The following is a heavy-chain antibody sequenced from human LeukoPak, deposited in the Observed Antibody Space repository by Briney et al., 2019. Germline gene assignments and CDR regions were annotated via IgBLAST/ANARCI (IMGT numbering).Heavy chain of an antibody. J-gene: IGHJ1*01. Sequence: PSETLSLTCAVYGGSFSGYYWSWIRQPPGKGLEWIGEINHSGSTNYNPSLKSRVTISVDTSKNQFSLKLSSVTAADTAVYYCARGLGSSSTRHFQHWGQGTLVTVSS. V-gene: IGHV4-34*01. D-gene: IGHD6-13*01. CDR3: ARGLGSSSTRHFQH. CDR1: GGSFSGYY. CDR2: INHSGST.